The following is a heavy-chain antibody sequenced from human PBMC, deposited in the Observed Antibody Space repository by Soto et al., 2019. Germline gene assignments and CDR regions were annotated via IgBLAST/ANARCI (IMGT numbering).Heavy chain of an antibody. J-gene: IGHJ4*02. CDR1: GYTFTDFA. Sequence: QVRLVHSDGAVKRPGASVRISCKASGYTFTDFAIYWVRQAPGQRLEWMGWINAADGKTKSSQTFQGRVTIVRDTSASTAYMDLNSLTFEDTAVYYCARPGYDAALDYWGQGTLITVSA. CDR3: ARPGYDAALDY. D-gene: IGHD5-12*01. CDR2: INAADGKT. V-gene: IGHV1-3*01.